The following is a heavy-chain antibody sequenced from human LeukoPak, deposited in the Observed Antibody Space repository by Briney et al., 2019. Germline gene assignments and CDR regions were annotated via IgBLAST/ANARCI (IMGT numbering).Heavy chain of an antibody. CDR3: ARSAYDSGWYMFAIDS. CDR1: GFTFSTYA. Sequence: GASLRLSCAASGFTFSTYAMSRVRQAPAKGLEWVSGISGSGYRTNYADSVKGRFTISRDSSKNTLYLQMNSLRAEDTAVYFCARSAYDSGWYMFAIDSWGQGTLVTVSS. D-gene: IGHD6-19*01. V-gene: IGHV3-23*01. J-gene: IGHJ4*02. CDR2: ISGSGYRT.